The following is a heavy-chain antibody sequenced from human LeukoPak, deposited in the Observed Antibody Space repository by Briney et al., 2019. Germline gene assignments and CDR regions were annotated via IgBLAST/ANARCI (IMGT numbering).Heavy chain of an antibody. CDR1: GFPFSSNY. CDR2: IYGDGRI. V-gene: IGHV3-53*01. J-gene: IGHJ4*02. D-gene: IGHD5-18*01. CDR3: ARESGYSYGLAGFFDY. Sequence: PGGSLSLSCAASGFPFSSNYMSWVRQAPGKGLEWVPVIYGDGRIHYAASVKGRFTISRDDSKNTLYLQMNSLRAEDTAVYYCARESGYSYGLAGFFDYWGQGTLVTVSS.